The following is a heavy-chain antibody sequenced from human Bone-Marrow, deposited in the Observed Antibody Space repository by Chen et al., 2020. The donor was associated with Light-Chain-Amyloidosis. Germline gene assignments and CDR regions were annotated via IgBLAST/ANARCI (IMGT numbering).Heavy chain of an antibody. CDR3: ARSTNYYDSSGYYPDDAFDI. CDR2: INPSSGGT. CDR1: GYTFTGYY. D-gene: IGHD3-22*01. J-gene: IGHJ3*02. V-gene: IGHV1-2*02. Sequence: QVQLVQSGAEVKKPGASVKVSCKASGYTFTGYYMHWVRQAPGQGLEWMGWINPSSGGTNYAQKFQGRVTMTRDTSISTAYMELSRLRSDDTAVYYCARSTNYYDSSGYYPDDAFDIWGQGTMVTVSS.